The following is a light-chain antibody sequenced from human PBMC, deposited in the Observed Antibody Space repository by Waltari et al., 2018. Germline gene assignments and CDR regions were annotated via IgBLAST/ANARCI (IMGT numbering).Light chain of an antibody. V-gene: IGKV3-15*01. CDR1: QSVSSN. Sequence: EIVMTQSPATLSVSPGERATLSCRASQSVSSNLAWYQQKPGQAPRLLIYGASTRATGIPARFSGSGSGTEFTLTISSLEPEDFAVYYCQQRDSWWTFGQGTKVEIK. J-gene: IGKJ1*01. CDR2: GAS. CDR3: QQRDSWWT.